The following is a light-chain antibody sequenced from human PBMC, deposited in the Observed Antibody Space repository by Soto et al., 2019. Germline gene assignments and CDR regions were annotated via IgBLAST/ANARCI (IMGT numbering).Light chain of an antibody. V-gene: IGKV3-20*01. J-gene: IGKJ3*01. CDR1: QSVSSSY. CDR2: GAS. CDR3: QQYGSSPLT. Sequence: EIVLTQSPGTLSLSPGERATLSCRASQSVSSSYLAWYQQKPGQAPRLLIYGASSRATGIPDRFSGSVSGTDFTLTISRLEPEDFAVYSCQQYGSSPLTFGPGTSVDIK.